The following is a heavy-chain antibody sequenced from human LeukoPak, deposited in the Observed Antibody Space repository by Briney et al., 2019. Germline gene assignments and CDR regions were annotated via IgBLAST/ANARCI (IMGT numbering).Heavy chain of an antibody. Sequence: GGSLRLSCAASGFTFSSYGMHWVRQAPGKGLEWVAVISYDGSNKYYADSVKGRFTISRDNSKNTLYLQMNSLRAEDTAVYYCAKTYYDFWSGQPHYYYGMDVWGQGTTVTVSS. J-gene: IGHJ6*02. CDR1: GFTFSSYG. CDR2: ISYDGSNK. V-gene: IGHV3-30*18. D-gene: IGHD3-3*01. CDR3: AKTYYDFWSGQPHYYYGMDV.